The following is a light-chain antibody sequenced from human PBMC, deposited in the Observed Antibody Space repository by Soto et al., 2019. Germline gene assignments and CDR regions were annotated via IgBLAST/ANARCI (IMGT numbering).Light chain of an antibody. CDR2: DAS. Sequence: DIQMTQSPSSLSASVGDRVTITCQASQDISNYLNWYQQKPGKAPKLLIYDASNLETGVPSRFSGSGSGTDFTFTISSLQPEDIATYYCQQYDNLSLTCGGGTKGDIK. CDR1: QDISNY. CDR3: QQYDNLSLT. V-gene: IGKV1-33*01. J-gene: IGKJ4*01.